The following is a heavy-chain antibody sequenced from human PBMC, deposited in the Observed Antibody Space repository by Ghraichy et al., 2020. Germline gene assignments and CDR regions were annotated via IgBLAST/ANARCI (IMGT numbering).Heavy chain of an antibody. CDR2: INSDGSST. D-gene: IGHD3-22*01. CDR1: GFTFSSYW. V-gene: IGHV3-74*01. J-gene: IGHJ6*02. Sequence: GGSLKLSCAASGFTFSSYWMHWVRQAPGKGLVWVSRINSDGSSTSYADSVKGRFTISRDNAKNTLYLQMNSLRAEDTAVYYCARDLYYYDSSGVDYYGMDVWGQGTTVTVSS. CDR3: ARDLYYYDSSGVDYYGMDV.